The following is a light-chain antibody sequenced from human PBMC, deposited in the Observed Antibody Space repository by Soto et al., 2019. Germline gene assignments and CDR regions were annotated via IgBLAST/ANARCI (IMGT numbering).Light chain of an antibody. J-gene: IGKJ3*01. CDR1: QSVSSNY. CDR2: GAS. V-gene: IGKV3-20*01. CDR3: QCYGRSFT. Sequence: EIVLTQSPGTLSLSPGERATLSCRASQSVSSNYLAWYQQKPGQTPILLIYGASNRATGIPDRFSGSGSGTDFTLTISRLEPEDFAVYYCQCYGRSFTFGPGTKVDIK.